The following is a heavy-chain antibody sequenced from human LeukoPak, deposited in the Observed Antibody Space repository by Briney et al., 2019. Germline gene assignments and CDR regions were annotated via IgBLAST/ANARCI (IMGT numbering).Heavy chain of an antibody. V-gene: IGHV4-59*08. CDR1: GGSISSYY. CDR3: ARLGGGERYGDQGAYYYYGMDV. J-gene: IGHJ6*02. Sequence: SGTLSLTCTVSGGSISSYYWSWIRQPPGKGLEWIGYIYYSGSTNYNPSLKSRVTISVDTSKNQFSLKLSSVTAADTAVYYCARLGGGERYGDQGAYYYYGMDVWGQGTTVTVSS. CDR2: IYYSGST. D-gene: IGHD4-17*01.